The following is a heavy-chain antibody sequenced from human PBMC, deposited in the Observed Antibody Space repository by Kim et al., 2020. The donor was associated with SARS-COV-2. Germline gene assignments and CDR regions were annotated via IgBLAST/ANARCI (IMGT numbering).Heavy chain of an antibody. CDR2: ISSSSSYI. J-gene: IGHJ6*02. D-gene: IGHD3-10*01. Sequence: GGSLRLSCAASGFTFSSYSMNWVRQAPGKGLEWVSSISSSSSYIYYADSVKGRFTISRDNAKNSLYLQMNSLRAEDTAVYYCARDREWYGSGVPYYYYGMDVWGQGTTVTVSS. CDR1: GFTFSSYS. V-gene: IGHV3-21*01. CDR3: ARDREWYGSGVPYYYYGMDV.